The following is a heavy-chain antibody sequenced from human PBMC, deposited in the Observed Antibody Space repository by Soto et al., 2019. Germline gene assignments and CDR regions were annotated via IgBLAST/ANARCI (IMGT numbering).Heavy chain of an antibody. J-gene: IGHJ4*02. Sequence: SETPSHPCTVSWGYSVSFCWRRIRQSPGKGLEWFGYIYYSGSTNYNPSLTSRVTISVDTSKNQFSLKLSSVTAADTAVYYCAREGVGIARYYFDYWGQGTLVTVSS. CDR1: WGYSVSFC. CDR3: AREGVGIARYYFDY. V-gene: IGHV4-59*12. D-gene: IGHD1-20*01. CDR2: IYYSGST.